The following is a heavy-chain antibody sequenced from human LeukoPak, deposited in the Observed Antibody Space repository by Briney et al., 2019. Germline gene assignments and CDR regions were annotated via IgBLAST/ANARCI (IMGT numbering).Heavy chain of an antibody. CDR3: ARLSTEGNGMDV. V-gene: IGHV4-4*07. Sequence: SETLSLTCTVSGGAISTYYWSWIRQPAGKGLEWIGRIYSSGSTNYNPSLKSRVTMSVDTSKNQFSLKLSSVTAADTAVYYCARLSTEGNGMDVWGQGTTVTVSS. CDR2: IYSSGST. CDR1: GGAISTYY. D-gene: IGHD1-14*01. J-gene: IGHJ6*02.